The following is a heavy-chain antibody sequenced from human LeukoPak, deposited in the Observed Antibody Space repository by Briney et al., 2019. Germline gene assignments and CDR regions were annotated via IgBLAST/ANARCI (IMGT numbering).Heavy chain of an antibody. CDR2: ISAYNGNT. D-gene: IGHD6-13*01. CDR1: SYTFTSYG. J-gene: IGHJ4*02. Sequence: ASVKVSCKASSYTFTSYGISWVRQAPGQGLEWMGWISAYNGNTNYAQKLQGRVTMTTDTSTSTAYMELRSLRSDDTAVYYCARDAAAAGTVDYWGQGTLVTVSS. CDR3: ARDAAAAGTVDY. V-gene: IGHV1-18*01.